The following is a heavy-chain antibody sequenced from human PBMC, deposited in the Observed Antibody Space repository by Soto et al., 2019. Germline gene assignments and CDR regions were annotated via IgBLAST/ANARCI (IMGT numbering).Heavy chain of an antibody. D-gene: IGHD6-6*01. CDR2: IDPSDSYT. J-gene: IGHJ6*02. V-gene: IGHV5-10-1*01. CDR1: GYIFTSYW. Sequence: GESLKISCKGSGYIFTSYWISWWLEMPGKGLEWMGRIDPSDSYTNYSPSFQGHVTISADKSISTAYLQWSSLKASDTAMYYCARYYSSSFYYYGMDVWGQGTTVTVSS. CDR3: ARYYSSSFYYYGMDV.